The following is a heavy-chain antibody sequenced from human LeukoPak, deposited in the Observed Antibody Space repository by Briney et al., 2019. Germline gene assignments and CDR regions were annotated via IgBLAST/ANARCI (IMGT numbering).Heavy chain of an antibody. CDR2: IYYSGST. Sequence: PSETLSLTCTVSGGSISSSSYYWGWIRQPPGKGLEWIGSIYYSGSTYYNPSLKSRVTISVDTSKNQFSLKLSSVTAADTAVYYCARVVMTTVTTIDYWGQGTLVTVS. CDR1: GGSISSSSYY. D-gene: IGHD4-17*01. V-gene: IGHV4-39*01. J-gene: IGHJ4*02. CDR3: ARVVMTTVTTIDY.